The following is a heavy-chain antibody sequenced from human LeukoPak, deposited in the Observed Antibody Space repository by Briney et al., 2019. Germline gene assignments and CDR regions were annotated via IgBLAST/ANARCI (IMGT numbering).Heavy chain of an antibody. CDR2: IYPGDSDT. V-gene: IGHV5-51*01. J-gene: IGHJ4*02. Sequence: GESLKISCKGSGYSFTSYWIGWVRQMPGKGLEWMGIIYPGDSDTRYSPSFQGQVTISADKSISTAYLQWSSLKASDTAMYYCARLTPYHDSSGYLDYFDYWGQGTLVTVSS. CDR1: GYSFTSYW. D-gene: IGHD3-22*01. CDR3: ARLTPYHDSSGYLDYFDY.